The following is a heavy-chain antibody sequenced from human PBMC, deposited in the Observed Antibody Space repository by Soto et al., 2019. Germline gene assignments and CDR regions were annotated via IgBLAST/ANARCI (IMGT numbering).Heavy chain of an antibody. V-gene: IGHV3-23*01. CDR1: GFTCSSYA. CDR2: INIGGGST. J-gene: IGHJ6*02. CDR3: AKDRGGSSWFYGLDV. D-gene: IGHD6-19*01. Sequence: LRLSCVASGFTCSSYAMNWVRQAPGKGLEWVSAINIGGGSTHYADSVKGRFTISRDNSKNTLYLQMNSLTAEDTAVYYCAKDRGGSSWFYGLDVWGQGTTVTVSS.